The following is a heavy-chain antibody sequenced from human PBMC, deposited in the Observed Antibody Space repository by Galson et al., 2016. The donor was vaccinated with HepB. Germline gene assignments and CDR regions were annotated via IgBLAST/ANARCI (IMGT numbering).Heavy chain of an antibody. J-gene: IGHJ4*02. CDR3: VTLKLRAVGNTFDY. CDR1: GYSISSDYY. V-gene: IGHV4-38-2*02. D-gene: IGHD4-23*01. Sequence: SETLSLTCIVSGYSISSDYYWGWIRQSPGKGLEWIGNINHAGSSYYTASLKSRVTMSMDTSRNLLSLRLGSVTAADTALYYWVTLKLRAVGNTFDYWGQGILVTVSS. CDR2: INHAGSS.